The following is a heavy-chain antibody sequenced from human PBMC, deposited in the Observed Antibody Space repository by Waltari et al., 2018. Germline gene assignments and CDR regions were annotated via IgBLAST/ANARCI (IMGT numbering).Heavy chain of an antibody. V-gene: IGHV4-31*03. CDR1: VGSTSSGGYN. CDR2: IYYIGTT. J-gene: IGHJ5*02. Sequence: QVQLQESGPGLVKPSQTLSLTCSVSVGSTSSGGYNWSWFRQLPWKGLEWIGYIYYIGTTYYNPSLKSRVTISVDTSKNQFSLRLSSVTAADTAVYYCARDGGAAAGLDPWGQGTLVTVSS. CDR3: ARDGGAAAGLDP. D-gene: IGHD6-13*01.